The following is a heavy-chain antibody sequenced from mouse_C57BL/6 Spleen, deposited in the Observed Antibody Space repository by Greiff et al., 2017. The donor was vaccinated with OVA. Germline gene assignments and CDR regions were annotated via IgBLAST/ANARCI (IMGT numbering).Heavy chain of an antibody. D-gene: IGHD2-4*01. Sequence: VQLKESGPGLVKPSQSLSLTCSVTGYSITSGYYWNWIRQFPGNKLEWMGYISYDGSNNYNPSLKNRSSITRDTSKNQFFLKLNSVTTEDTATYYWARADYDEVFDYWGQGTTLTVSS. J-gene: IGHJ2*01. CDR1: GYSITSGYY. CDR3: ARADYDEVFDY. V-gene: IGHV3-6*01. CDR2: ISYDGSN.